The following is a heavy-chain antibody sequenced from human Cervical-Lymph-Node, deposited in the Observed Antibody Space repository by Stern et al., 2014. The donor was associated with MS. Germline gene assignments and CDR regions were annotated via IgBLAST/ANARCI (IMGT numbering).Heavy chain of an antibody. J-gene: IGHJ4*02. D-gene: IGHD2-15*01. Sequence: VHLDESGGPLVQPGRPLRLSCAPSGFTFSPFALPWVRQSPGKALARAPFISDDGPKEYYADSVKGRFTISRDNSNNTLYLRMTSMRTEDTAMYFCARERGYCSGGRCHPYSFDYWGQGTLVTVSS. V-gene: IGHV3-30-3*01. CDR3: ARERGYCSGGRCHPYSFDY. CDR1: GFTFSPFA. CDR2: ISDDGPKE.